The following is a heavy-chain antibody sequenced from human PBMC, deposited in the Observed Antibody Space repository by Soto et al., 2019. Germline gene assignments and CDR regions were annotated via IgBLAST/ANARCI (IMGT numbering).Heavy chain of an antibody. J-gene: IGHJ3*02. CDR1: GFTFSSYS. D-gene: IGHD1-26*01. CDR3: ARVAIEWDDAFDI. CDR2: ISSSSSYI. Sequence: GGSLRLSCAASGFTFSSYSMNWVRQAPGKGLEWVSSISSSSSYIYYADSVKGRFTISRDNAKNSLYLQMNSLRAEDTAVYYCARVAIEWDDAFDIWGQGTMVTVSS. V-gene: IGHV3-21*01.